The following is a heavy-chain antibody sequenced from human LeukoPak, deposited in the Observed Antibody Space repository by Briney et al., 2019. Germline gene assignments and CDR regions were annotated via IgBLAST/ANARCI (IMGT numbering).Heavy chain of an antibody. J-gene: IGHJ4*02. CDR3: LRDWYGSGSYWQIRESYFDY. V-gene: IGHV3-15*01. CDR1: GFTFSNAW. Sequence: GGSLRLSCAASGFTFSNAWMSWVRQAPGKGLESVGRMKSKTDGGTTDYAAPVKGRFTISRDDSKNTMYLQMNSLKTEDTAVYYCLRDWYGSGSYWQIRESYFDYWGQGTLVTVSS. CDR2: MKSKTDGGTT. D-gene: IGHD3-10*01.